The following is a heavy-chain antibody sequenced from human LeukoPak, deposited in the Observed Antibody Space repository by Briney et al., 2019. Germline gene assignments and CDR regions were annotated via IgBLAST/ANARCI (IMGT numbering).Heavy chain of an antibody. CDR1: GFTFTSYW. CDR3: ARGVAVSGY. J-gene: IGHJ4*02. CDR2: INQDGSEK. V-gene: IGHV3-7*01. D-gene: IGHD6-19*01. Sequence: GGSLRLSCAPSGFTFTSYWISCVRHVPGKGLEWVANINQDGSEKYYVDSVKGRFTISTDNAKNSLYLQMNSLRAADTAVYYCARGVAVSGYWGQGTLVTVSS.